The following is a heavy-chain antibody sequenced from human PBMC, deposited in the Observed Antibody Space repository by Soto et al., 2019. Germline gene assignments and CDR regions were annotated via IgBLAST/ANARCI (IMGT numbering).Heavy chain of an antibody. CDR3: ASVRGGYYYAMDV. J-gene: IGHJ6*02. CDR1: GSAVSRNNW. CDR2: IYHSGST. D-gene: IGHD3-10*02. Sequence: PSLTSAVSGSAVSRNNWWLWGRQPPGKGLEWIGEIYHSGSTNYNPSLKSRVTISVDKSKNQFSLKLSSVTAADTAVYYCASVRGGYYYAMDVWGQGTTVTVSS. V-gene: IGHV4-4*02.